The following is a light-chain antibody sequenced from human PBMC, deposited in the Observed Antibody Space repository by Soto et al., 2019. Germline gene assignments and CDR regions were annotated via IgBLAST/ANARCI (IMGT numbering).Light chain of an antibody. V-gene: IGKV1-5*03. CDR2: RAS. CDR3: QQYEVSSAIT. J-gene: IGKJ2*01. CDR1: QSISDR. Sequence: DIGLTQSPCTLSASAGDRVTITCRASQSISDRLACYQQKSGKAPRLLIYRASSLDNGVPSRFSGSGSGTEFTLTISSLQPDDFAAYYCQQYEVSSAITFGQGTKVDI.